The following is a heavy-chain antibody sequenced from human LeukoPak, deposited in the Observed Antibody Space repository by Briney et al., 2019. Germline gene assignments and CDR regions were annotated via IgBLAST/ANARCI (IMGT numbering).Heavy chain of an antibody. CDR2: MNPNSGNT. Sequence: ASVKVSCKASGYTFTSHDINWVRQATGQGLEWMGWMNPNSGNTGHAQKFQGRVTMTRNTSISTAYMELSSLRSEDTAVYYCARGHQLDLEDYWGQGTLVTVSS. J-gene: IGHJ4*02. D-gene: IGHD1-7*01. V-gene: IGHV1-8*01. CDR1: GYTFTSHD. CDR3: ARGHQLDLEDY.